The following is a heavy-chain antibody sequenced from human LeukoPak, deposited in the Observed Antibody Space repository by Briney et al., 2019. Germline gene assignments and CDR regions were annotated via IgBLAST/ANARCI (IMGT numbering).Heavy chain of an antibody. CDR3: ASLKYCSGDSCLP. Sequence: GGSLRLSCAASGFTFCNYAMSWVRQAPGKGVEWVSAISGSGGSTYYADSVKGRFTISRDNSKNTPYLQMNSLRAEDTAVYYCASLKYCSGDSCLPWGQGTLVTVSS. CDR1: GFTFCNYA. V-gene: IGHV3-23*01. D-gene: IGHD2-15*01. J-gene: IGHJ4*02. CDR2: ISGSGGST.